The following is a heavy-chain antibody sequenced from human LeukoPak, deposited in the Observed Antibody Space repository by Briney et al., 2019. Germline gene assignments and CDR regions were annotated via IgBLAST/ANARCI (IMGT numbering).Heavy chain of an antibody. CDR2: IWYDRSNK. CDR1: GFTFSSYG. V-gene: IGHV3-33*01. Sequence: PGGSLRLSCAASGFTFSSYGMHWVRQAPGKALEWVSFIWYDRSNKYYADSVKGRFTISRDNSENTLYLQMNSLRAEDTAVYYCARVLVVSGWTNIDYWGQGTLVTVSS. CDR3: ARVLVVSGWTNIDY. D-gene: IGHD6-19*01. J-gene: IGHJ4*02.